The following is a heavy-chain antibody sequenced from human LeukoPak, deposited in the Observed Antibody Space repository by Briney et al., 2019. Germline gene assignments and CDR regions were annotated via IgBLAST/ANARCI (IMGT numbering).Heavy chain of an antibody. CDR3: ATGTGYAAEGFDY. D-gene: IGHD3/OR15-3a*01. CDR2: ISAYNGNT. J-gene: IGHJ4*02. Sequence: ASVKVSCKASGGTFSSYAISWVRQAPGQGLEWMGWISAYNGNTNYAQKFQGRVTITADESTSTAYMELSSLRSEDTAVYYCATGTGYAAEGFDYWGQGTLVTVSS. CDR1: GGTFSSYA. V-gene: IGHV1-69*13.